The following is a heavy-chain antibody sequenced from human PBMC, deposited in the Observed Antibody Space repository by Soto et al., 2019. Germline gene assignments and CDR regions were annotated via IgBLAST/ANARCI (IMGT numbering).Heavy chain of an antibody. D-gene: IGHD3-16*01. CDR3: AMVDLYVTPTPQDV. CDR2: ISPYTGNT. CDR1: GYIFVNYG. V-gene: IGHV1-18*01. J-gene: IGHJ6*04. Sequence: QVQLEKSGDEVKKPGASVKVSCKASGYIFVNYGIAWVRQAPGQGLEWLGWISPYTGNTYYATKVEGRLTLTTDTSKRTAFMGLVSLTSADTAVYYCAMVDLYVTPTPQDVLGKGTTVTVSS.